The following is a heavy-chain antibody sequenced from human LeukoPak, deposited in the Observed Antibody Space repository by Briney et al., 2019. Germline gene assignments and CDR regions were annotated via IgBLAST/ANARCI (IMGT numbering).Heavy chain of an antibody. D-gene: IGHD1-26*01. J-gene: IGHJ4*02. CDR1: GYTFTGYY. V-gene: IGHV1-2*02. CDR3: ARAGGGRYESFDY. CDR2: INPNSGGT. Sequence: ASVKVSCKASGYTFTGYYIHWVRQAPGQGLEWMGWINPNSGGTNYAQKFQGRVTMTRDTSISTAYMELSRLKSDDTAVYYCARAGGGRYESFDYWGQGTLVTVSS.